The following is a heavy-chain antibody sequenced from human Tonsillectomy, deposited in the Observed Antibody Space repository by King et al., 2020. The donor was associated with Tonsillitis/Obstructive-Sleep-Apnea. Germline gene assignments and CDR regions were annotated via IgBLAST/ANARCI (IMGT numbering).Heavy chain of an antibody. CDR2: INWNGGST. J-gene: IGHJ6*03. D-gene: IGHD1-7*01. V-gene: IGHV3-20*04. Sequence: VQLVESGGGVVRPGGSLRLSCAASGFTFDDYGMSWVRQAPGKGLEWVSGINWNGGSTGYADSVKGRFTISRDNAKNSLYLQMNSLRAEDTALYYCARELITGTTFYYYYYMDVWGKGTTVTVSS. CDR1: GFTFDDYG. CDR3: ARELITGTTFYYYYYMDV.